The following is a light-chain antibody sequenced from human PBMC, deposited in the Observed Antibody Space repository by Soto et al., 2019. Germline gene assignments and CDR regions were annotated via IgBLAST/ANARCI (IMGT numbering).Light chain of an antibody. V-gene: IGKV4-1*01. CDR3: QQYHSDPIT. CDR1: QSLLSNNKNY. Sequence: DFVMTQSPDSLAVSLGERATINCKSSQSLLSNNKNYLAWFQHKPRQTPKLLIYWASTRESGVPDRFSGSGSGTDFTLTISSLQAEDVAVYYCQQYHSDPITFGQGTRLEIK. J-gene: IGKJ5*01. CDR2: WAS.